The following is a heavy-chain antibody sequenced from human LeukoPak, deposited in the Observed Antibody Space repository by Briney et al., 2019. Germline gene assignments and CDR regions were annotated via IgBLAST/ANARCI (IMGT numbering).Heavy chain of an antibody. D-gene: IGHD3-22*01. CDR1: GGSISNTTYY. CDR3: ARDSSGYLGG. CDR2: IYNSGAT. V-gene: IGHV4-39*02. Sequence: SETLSLTCTVSGGSISNTTYYWGWIRQPPGKELEWVGSIYNSGATFYDPSLKSRVTISVDTSKNQLSLKLTSVTAADTAVYYCARDSSGYLGGWGQGTLVTVSS. J-gene: IGHJ4*02.